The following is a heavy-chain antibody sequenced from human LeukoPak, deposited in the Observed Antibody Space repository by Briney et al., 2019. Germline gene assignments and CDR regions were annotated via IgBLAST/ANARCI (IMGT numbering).Heavy chain of an antibody. CDR1: GFTVSSSY. D-gene: IGHD3-9*01. CDR3: ARLVLRYFDWLEDYYYYYMDV. V-gene: IGHV3-53*01. CDR2: IYSGSST. Sequence: GGSLRLSCAASGFTVSSSYMSWVRQAPGKGLEWVSVIYSGSSTYYADSVKGRFTISRDNAKNSLYLQMNSLRAEDTAVYYCARLVLRYFDWLEDYYYYYMDVWGKGTTVTVSS. J-gene: IGHJ6*03.